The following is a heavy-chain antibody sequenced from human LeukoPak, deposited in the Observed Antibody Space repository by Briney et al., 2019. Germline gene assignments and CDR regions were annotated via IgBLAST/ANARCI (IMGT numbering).Heavy chain of an antibody. CDR2: ISDSGDT. J-gene: IGHJ4*02. Sequence: SETLSLTCTVSGGSISSYYWSWIRQPPGKGLEWIGYISDSGDTNFNPSLKSRVTISIDTSKNRFSLKLTSVTAADTAVYYCARGGGAAGHNYEFDYWGQGTLVTVSS. V-gene: IGHV4-59*01. CDR1: GGSISSYY. D-gene: IGHD5-24*01. CDR3: ARGGGAAGHNYEFDY.